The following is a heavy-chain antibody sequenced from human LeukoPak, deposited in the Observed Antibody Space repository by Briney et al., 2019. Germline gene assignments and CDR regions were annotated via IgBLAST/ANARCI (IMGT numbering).Heavy chain of an antibody. Sequence: SETLSLTCTVSGGSISSYYWSWIRQPPGKGLEWIGYIYYSGSTNYNPSLKSRVTISVDTSKNQFPLKLSSVTAADTAVYYCARQIFRTEGAFDIWGQGTIVTVSS. D-gene: IGHD1-14*01. V-gene: IGHV4-59*08. CDR2: IYYSGST. CDR1: GGSISSYY. CDR3: ARQIFRTEGAFDI. J-gene: IGHJ3*02.